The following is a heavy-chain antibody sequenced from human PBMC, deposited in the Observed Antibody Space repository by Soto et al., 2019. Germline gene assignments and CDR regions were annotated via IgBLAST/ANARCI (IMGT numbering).Heavy chain of an antibody. CDR1: GGSITNDDKY. J-gene: IGHJ5*02. V-gene: IGHV4-39*07. Sequence: SETLSLTCTVSGGSITNDDKYWGWIRQSPGKGLDWIGTIHYSGSTYYNPSLKSRVTISVDTSKNQFSLKLSSVTAADTAVYYCARELFGRSVWFDPWGQGTLVTVSS. CDR2: IHYSGST. D-gene: IGHD3-10*01. CDR3: ARELFGRSVWFDP.